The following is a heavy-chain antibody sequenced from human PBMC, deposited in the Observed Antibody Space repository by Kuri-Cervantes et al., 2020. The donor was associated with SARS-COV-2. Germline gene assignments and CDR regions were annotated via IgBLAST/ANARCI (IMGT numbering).Heavy chain of an antibody. Sequence: GGSLRLSCVASGFTFSSYWMHWVRQAPGKGLVWVSRLTNDGSDAIFADSVKGRFTISRDNAKNMLYLYMNSLRADDTAVYYCARGDSSGYLYYFDYWGQGTLVTVSS. CDR2: LTNDGSDA. J-gene: IGHJ4*02. CDR1: GFTFSSYW. D-gene: IGHD3-22*01. CDR3: ARGDSSGYLYYFDY. V-gene: IGHV3-74*01.